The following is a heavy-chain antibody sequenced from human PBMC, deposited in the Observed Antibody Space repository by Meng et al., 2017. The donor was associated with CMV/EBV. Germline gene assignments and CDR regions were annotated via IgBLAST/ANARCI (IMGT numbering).Heavy chain of an antibody. CDR3: ASTIVVPAAPGLYYFDY. CDR1: GFTFSSYW. CDR2: IKQDGSEK. V-gene: IGHV3-7*01. D-gene: IGHD2-2*01. J-gene: IGHJ4*02. Sequence: GGSLRLSCAAPGFTFSSYWMSWVRQAPGKGLEWVANIKQDGSEKYYVDSVKGRFTISRDNAKNSLYLQMNSLRAEDTAVYYCASTIVVPAAPGLYYFDYWGQGTLVTVSS.